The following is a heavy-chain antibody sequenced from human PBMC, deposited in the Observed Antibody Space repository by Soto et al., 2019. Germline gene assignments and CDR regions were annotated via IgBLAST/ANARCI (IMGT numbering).Heavy chain of an antibody. J-gene: IGHJ1*01. Sequence: QLQLQESGPGLVKPSETLSLNCTVSGASISNSAYYWGWIRQPPGKELEWIGSIYYSGSTYYNPSLKSRVTISVDTSKNQFSLKVNSVTAADTAVYYCARSTMEFQHWGQGTLVTVSS. D-gene: IGHD2-2*01. CDR2: IYYSGST. CDR3: ARSTMEFQH. CDR1: GASISNSAYY. V-gene: IGHV4-39*01.